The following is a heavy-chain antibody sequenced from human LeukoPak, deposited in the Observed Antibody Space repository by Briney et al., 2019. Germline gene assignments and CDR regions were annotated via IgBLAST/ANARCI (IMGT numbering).Heavy chain of an antibody. J-gene: IGHJ4*02. CDR2: TDQNEIT. Sequence: GSLRLSCAASGFTFSSYAMSWVRQAPGKGLEWIGDTDQNEITNYNPSLKSRVSISVDMSKNHFSLKLNSVTAADTAVYYCATEWTDGEYVDYWGQGTLVTVSS. D-gene: IGHD4-17*01. V-gene: IGHV4-34*01. CDR1: GFTFSSYA. CDR3: ATEWTDGEYVDY.